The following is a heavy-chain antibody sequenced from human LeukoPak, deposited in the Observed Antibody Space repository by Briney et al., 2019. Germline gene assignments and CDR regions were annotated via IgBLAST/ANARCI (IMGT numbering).Heavy chain of an antibody. CDR2: INRDGTEK. V-gene: IGHV3-7*04. Sequence: GGSLRLSCATSGFNFSDSRMTWVRQAPGKGLQWVANINRDGTEKHFLDSVEGRFTISRDNAKKSLYLLMNSLRPQDTAVYFCVRGDWYFESWGQGTPVTVSS. D-gene: IGHD2-21*01. CDR1: GFNFSDSR. CDR3: VRGDWYFES. J-gene: IGHJ4*02.